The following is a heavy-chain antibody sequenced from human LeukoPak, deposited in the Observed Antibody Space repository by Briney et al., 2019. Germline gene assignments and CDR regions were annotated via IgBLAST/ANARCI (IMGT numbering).Heavy chain of an antibody. Sequence: PSETLSLTCIVSGGSIRSYYWSWIRQPPGKGLEWIGYAYYSGSTNYNPSLKSRVTISVDTSKNQFSLKLSSVTAADTAVYYCARGVGLYCSSTSCSRYYFDYWGQGTLVTVSS. CDR3: ARGVGLYCSSTSCSRYYFDY. CDR2: AYYSGST. J-gene: IGHJ4*02. V-gene: IGHV4-59*01. D-gene: IGHD2-2*01. CDR1: GGSIRSYY.